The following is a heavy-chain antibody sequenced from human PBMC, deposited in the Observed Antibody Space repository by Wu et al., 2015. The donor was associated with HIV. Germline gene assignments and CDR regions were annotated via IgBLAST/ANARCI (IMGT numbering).Heavy chain of an antibody. CDR2: INPLFQTT. D-gene: IGHD6-19*01. J-gene: IGHJ6*02. Sequence: QVQLVQFGAEVKKPGSSVKVICKASGDGFRGYAISWVRQAPGQGLEWMGGINPLFQTTKHAQKFQGRLRITTDEPKTTAYLELNSLKSEDTAVYYCARNTDSVATSLYSLGVWGPGTTVIVSS. CDR3: ARNTDSVATSLYSLGV. CDR1: GDGFRGYA. V-gene: IGHV1-69*05.